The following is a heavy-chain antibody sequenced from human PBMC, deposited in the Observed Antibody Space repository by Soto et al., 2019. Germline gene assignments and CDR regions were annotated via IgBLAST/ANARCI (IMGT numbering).Heavy chain of an antibody. V-gene: IGHV4-31*03. CDR2: IYYSGST. CDR3: ARDNYASSGYPVS. J-gene: IGHJ5*02. D-gene: IGHD3-22*01. CDR1: GGSISSGGYY. Sequence: PAEALSLTCTVSGGSISSGGYYWSWIRQHPGKGLEWIGYIYYSGSTYYNPSLKSRVTISVDTSKNQFSLKLSSVTAADTAVYYCARDNYASSGYPVSWGQGTLLTV.